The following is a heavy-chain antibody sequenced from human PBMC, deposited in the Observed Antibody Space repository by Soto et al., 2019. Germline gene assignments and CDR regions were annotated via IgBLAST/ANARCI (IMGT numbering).Heavy chain of an antibody. J-gene: IGHJ6*02. CDR3: ARGGYSSTWSNLLDRSGLDV. CDR2: IVPRFRTT. CDR1: GGTFSSYA. Sequence: QVQLVQSGAEAKKPGSSVKVSCKTSGGTFSSYAISWVRQAPGQGLEWMGGIVPRFRTTNYAQKFQGRANIAEATFKYKMYMEMSGLRSGDTAVYYCARGGYSSTWSNLLDRSGLDVWGQGTTVTVSS. D-gene: IGHD6-13*01. V-gene: IGHV1-69*06.